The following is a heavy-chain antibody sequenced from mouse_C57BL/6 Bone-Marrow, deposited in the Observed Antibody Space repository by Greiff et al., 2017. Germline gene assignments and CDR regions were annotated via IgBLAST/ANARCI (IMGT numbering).Heavy chain of an antibody. D-gene: IGHD1-1*01. CDR3: ARWTVVAGARDY. CDR2: INPGSGGT. CDR1: GYAFTNYL. J-gene: IGHJ4*01. Sequence: QVQLQQSGAELVRPGTSVKVSCKASGYAFTNYLIEWVKQRPGQGLEWIGVINPGSGGTNYNEKFKGKATLTADKSSSTAYMQLSSLTSEDSAVYFCARWTVVAGARDYWGQGTSVTVSS. V-gene: IGHV1-54*01.